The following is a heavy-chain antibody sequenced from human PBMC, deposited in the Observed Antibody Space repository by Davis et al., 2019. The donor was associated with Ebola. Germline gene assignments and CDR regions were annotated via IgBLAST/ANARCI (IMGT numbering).Heavy chain of an antibody. CDR2: ISSSGSTI. CDR3: ARDSGAYYDILTGYYNGWFDP. Sequence: LKISCAASGFTFSSYEMNWVRQAPGKGLEWVSYISSSGSTIYYADSVKGRFTISRDNAKNSLYLQMNSLRAEDTAVYYCARDSGAYYDILTGYYNGWFDPWGQGTLVTVSS. V-gene: IGHV3-48*03. J-gene: IGHJ5*02. CDR1: GFTFSSYE. D-gene: IGHD3-9*01.